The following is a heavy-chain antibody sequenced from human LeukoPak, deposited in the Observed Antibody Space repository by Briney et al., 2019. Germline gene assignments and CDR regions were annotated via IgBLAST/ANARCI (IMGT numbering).Heavy chain of an antibody. J-gene: IGHJ3*02. CDR1: GFTVSSNY. CDR3: ARAGGSYEGMDDAFDI. D-gene: IGHD1-26*01. CDR2: IYSGGST. Sequence: GGSLRLSCAASGFTVSSNYMSWVRQAPGKGLEWVSVIYSGGSTYYADSVKGRFTISRDNSKNTLYLQMNSLRAEDTAVYYCARAGGSYEGMDDAFDIWGQGTMVTVSS. V-gene: IGHV3-53*01.